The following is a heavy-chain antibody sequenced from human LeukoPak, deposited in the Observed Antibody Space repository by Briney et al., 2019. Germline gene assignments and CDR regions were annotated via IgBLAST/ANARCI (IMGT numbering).Heavy chain of an antibody. CDR2: VYYSGAT. Sequence: PSETLSLTCTVSGGSISFTSYYWSWIRQPPGKGLEWIGYVYYSGATTYNPSLKSRVSISVDTSKNQFSLKLSSVTAADTAVYYCARDPSGSYLGYFGIDYWGQGTLVTVSS. D-gene: IGHD1-26*01. CDR1: GGSISFTSYY. CDR3: ARDPSGSYLGYFGIDY. J-gene: IGHJ4*02. V-gene: IGHV4-59*12.